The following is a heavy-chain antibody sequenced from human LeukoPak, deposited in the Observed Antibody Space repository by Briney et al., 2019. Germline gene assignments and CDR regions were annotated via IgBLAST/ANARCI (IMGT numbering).Heavy chain of an antibody. CDR2: IKQDGSEK. CDR3: ARGRDGYNFYYYYYMDV. J-gene: IGHJ6*03. Sequence: GGSLRLSCAASGFTFSSYWMSWVRQAPGKGLEWVANIKQDGSEKYYVDSVKGRFTISRDNAKNSLYLQMNSLRAEDTAVYYCARGRDGYNFYYYYYMDVWGKGTTVIVSS. V-gene: IGHV3-7*01. CDR1: GFTFSSYW. D-gene: IGHD5-24*01.